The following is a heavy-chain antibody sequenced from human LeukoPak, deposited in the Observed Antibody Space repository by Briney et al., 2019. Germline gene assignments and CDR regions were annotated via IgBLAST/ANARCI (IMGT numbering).Heavy chain of an antibody. CDR2: IRYDGSNK. V-gene: IGHV3-30*02. CDR1: GFTFSSYG. D-gene: IGHD3-16*01. Sequence: GGSLRLSCAASGFTFSSYGMHWVRQAPGKGLEWVAFIRYDGSNKYYADSVKGRFTISRDNAKNSLYLQMNSLRDEDTAVYYCARDWALWGQGTLVTVSS. CDR3: ARDWAL. J-gene: IGHJ4*02.